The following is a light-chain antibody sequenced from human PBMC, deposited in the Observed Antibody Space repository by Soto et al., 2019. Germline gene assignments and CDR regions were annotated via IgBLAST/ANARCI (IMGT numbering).Light chain of an antibody. CDR1: SSDVGGYNY. CDR2: DVS. V-gene: IGLV2-14*01. Sequence: QSALTQPASVSGSPGQSITISCTGTSSDVGGYNYVSWYQQHPGKAPKLMIYDVSNRPSGVSNRFSGSKSGNTASLTISGLQAEDEAGYYCSSYTRSSTVVFGGGTKLTVL. J-gene: IGLJ2*01. CDR3: SSYTRSSTVV.